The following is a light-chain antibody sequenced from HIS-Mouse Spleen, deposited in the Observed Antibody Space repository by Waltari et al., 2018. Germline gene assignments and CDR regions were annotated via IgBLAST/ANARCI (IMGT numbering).Light chain of an antibody. CDR3: QQYGSSPT. V-gene: IGKV3-20*01. CDR1: QSVSSCY. CDR2: GAS. Sequence: EIVLTQSPGTLSLSPGERATLSCRASQSVSSCYLAWYQQKPGQPPRPLIYGASSRATGIPDRVSGSGSGTDFTLTISRLEPEDFAVYYCQQYGSSPTFGGGTKVEIK. J-gene: IGKJ4*01.